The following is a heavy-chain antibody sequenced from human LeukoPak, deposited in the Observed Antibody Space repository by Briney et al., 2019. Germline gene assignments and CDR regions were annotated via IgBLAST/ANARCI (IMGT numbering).Heavy chain of an antibody. Sequence: SETLSLTCNVSGGSISSTSYYWDWIRQPPGKGLEWIGSTYYSGSTYNNPSLKSRVTISVDTSENQFSLRLSSVTAADTAVYYCARSNWNAPFDYWGQGTLVTVSS. D-gene: IGHD1-20*01. CDR1: GGSISSTSYY. V-gene: IGHV4-39*01. J-gene: IGHJ4*02. CDR3: ARSNWNAPFDY. CDR2: TYYSGST.